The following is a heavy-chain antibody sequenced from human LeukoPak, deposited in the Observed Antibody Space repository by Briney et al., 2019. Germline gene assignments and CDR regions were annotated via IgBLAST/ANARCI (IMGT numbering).Heavy chain of an antibody. CDR2: INNSGRTK. V-gene: IGHV3-48*03. D-gene: IGHD5-12*01. Sequence: GGSLRLSCTASGFTFSSYEMNWVCQAPGKGLEWISYINNSGRTKSYADSVKGRFTISRDNAKNSLYLQMNSLRAEDTAVYYCARDQAWMPDYWGQGTLVTVSS. CDR3: ARDQAWMPDY. CDR1: GFTFSSYE. J-gene: IGHJ4*02.